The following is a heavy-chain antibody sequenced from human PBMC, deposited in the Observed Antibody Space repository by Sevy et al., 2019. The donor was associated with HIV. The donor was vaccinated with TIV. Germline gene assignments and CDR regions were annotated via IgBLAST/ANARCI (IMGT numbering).Heavy chain of an antibody. CDR3: ARSYSDYSNALAFDY. V-gene: IGHV4-30-4*01. CDR2: IYYSGLT. Sequence: SETLSLTCTVSGGSISSGDYNWNSIRQPPGKGLEWIGYIYYSGLTYYNPSLKSRITLSVDTSENQFSLTLSSVTAADTAVYYCARSYSDYSNALAFDYWGQRTLVTVSS. CDR1: GGSISSGDYN. J-gene: IGHJ4*02. D-gene: IGHD4-4*01.